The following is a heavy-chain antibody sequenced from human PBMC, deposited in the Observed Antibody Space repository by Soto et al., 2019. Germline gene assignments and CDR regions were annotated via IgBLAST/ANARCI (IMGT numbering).Heavy chain of an antibody. J-gene: IGHJ4*02. D-gene: IGHD6-13*01. CDR3: ARAGVAAADLFFDY. CDR1: GGTFSSYT. V-gene: IGHV1-69*02. Sequence: QVQLVQSGAEVQKPGSSVKVSCKASGGTFSSYTISWVRQAPGQGLEWMGRIIPILGIANYAQKFQGRVTITADKSTSTAYMELSSLRSEDTAVYYCARAGVAAADLFFDYWGQGTLVTVSS. CDR2: IIPILGIA.